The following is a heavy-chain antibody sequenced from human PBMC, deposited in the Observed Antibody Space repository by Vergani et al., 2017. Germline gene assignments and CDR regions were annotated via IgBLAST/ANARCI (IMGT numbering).Heavy chain of an antibody. V-gene: IGHV3-30-3*01. CDR3: ARDLALEMATSYFDC. Sequence: QVQLVESGGGVVQPGRSLRLSCAASGFTFSSYAMHWVRQAPGKGLEWVAVISYDGSNKYYADSVKGRFTISRDNSKNTLYLQMNSLRAEDTAVYYCARDLALEMATSYFDCWGEGTLVTVSS. CDR2: ISYDGSNK. CDR1: GFTFSSYA. D-gene: IGHD5-24*01. J-gene: IGHJ4*02.